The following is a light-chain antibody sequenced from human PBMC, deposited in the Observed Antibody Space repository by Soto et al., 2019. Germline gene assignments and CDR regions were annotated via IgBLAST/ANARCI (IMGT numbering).Light chain of an antibody. Sequence: IVLTQSPATLSVSPGERATLSCWASQSVRSSLAWYQQRPGQAPRLLIFDASTRAAGISAGFSGGGSGTDFTLTVSGLQSEDVAVYYCQQYANWPATFGQGTTVEVK. V-gene: IGKV3-15*01. J-gene: IGKJ1*01. CDR1: QSVRSS. CDR2: DAS. CDR3: QQYANWPAT.